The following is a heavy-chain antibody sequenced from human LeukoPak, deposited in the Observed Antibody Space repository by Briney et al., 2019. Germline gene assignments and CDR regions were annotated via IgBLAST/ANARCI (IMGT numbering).Heavy chain of an antibody. D-gene: IGHD3-10*01. CDR1: GFTFSSYG. J-gene: IGHJ4*02. CDR2: ISGSGGST. CDR3: AKDLRYYGSGSYYNPPNFDY. Sequence: PGGSLRLSCAASGFTFSSYGMSWVRQAPGKGLEWVSAISGSGGSTYYADSVKGRFTISRDNSKNTLYLQMNSLRAEDTAVYYCAKDLRYYGSGSYYNPPNFDYWGQGTLVTVSS. V-gene: IGHV3-23*01.